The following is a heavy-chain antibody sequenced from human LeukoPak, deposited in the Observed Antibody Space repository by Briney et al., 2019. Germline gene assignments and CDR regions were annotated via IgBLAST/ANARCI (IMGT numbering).Heavy chain of an antibody. D-gene: IGHD1-26*01. CDR3: AKAELLEAKNWFDP. V-gene: IGHV3-53*01. CDR2: IYSDDTT. J-gene: IGHJ5*02. CDR1: GFTVSTNY. Sequence: GGSLRLSCAASGFTVSTNYMSWVRQAPGKGLEWVSTIYSDDTTYYADSVKGRFTISRDNSKNTLYLQMNSLRAEDTAVYYCAKAELLEAKNWFDPWGQGTLVTVSS.